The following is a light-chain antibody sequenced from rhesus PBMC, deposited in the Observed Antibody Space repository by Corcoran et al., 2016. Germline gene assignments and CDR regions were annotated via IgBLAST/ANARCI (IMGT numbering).Light chain of an antibody. J-gene: IGKJ3*01. CDR1: QGLGHRDGTTY. CDR3: GQGTHWPFT. Sequence: DVVMTPSPLSLPITPGQPASMSCRSSQGLGHRDGTTYLTWYQQKPGQPPRVLIYKVSNRYSGGPDRFRGRGSGTDFTLNNSRVEAEDAGIYYCGQGTHWPFTFGPGTRLDIK. CDR2: KVS. V-gene: IGKV2-64*02.